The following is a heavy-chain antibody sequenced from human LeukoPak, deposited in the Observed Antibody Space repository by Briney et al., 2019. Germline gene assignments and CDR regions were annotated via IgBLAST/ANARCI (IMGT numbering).Heavy chain of an antibody. D-gene: IGHD3-10*01. CDR2: INPSGGST. Sequence: WASVKVPCTASGYTFTSYYMHWVRQAPGQGLEWMGIINPSGGSTSYAQKFQGRVTMTRDTSTSTVYMELSSLRSEDTAVYYCARLGSMVDDYWGQGTLVTVSS. V-gene: IGHV1-46*01. CDR3: ARLGSMVDDY. CDR1: GYTFTSYY. J-gene: IGHJ4*02.